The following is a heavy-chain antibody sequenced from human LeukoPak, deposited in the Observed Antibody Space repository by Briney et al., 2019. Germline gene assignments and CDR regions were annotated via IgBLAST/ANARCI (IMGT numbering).Heavy chain of an antibody. CDR2: IYPGDSDT. J-gene: IGHJ2*01. CDR3: ARFDCINGVCRWYFDL. CDR1: GYSFTSYW. D-gene: IGHD2-8*01. Sequence: GESLKISCKGSGYSFTSYWIGWVRQMPGKGLEWMGIIYPGDSDTRYSPSFQGQVTISADKSISTAYLQWSSLKASDTAMYYCARFDCINGVCRWYFDLWGRGTLVTVSS. V-gene: IGHV5-51*01.